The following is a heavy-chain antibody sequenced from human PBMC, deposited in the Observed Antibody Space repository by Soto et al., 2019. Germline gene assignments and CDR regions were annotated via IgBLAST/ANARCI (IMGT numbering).Heavy chain of an antibody. Sequence: GASVKPSCETSGYTFANCGMTSPRHAPGQPLEWLGWISLYSDGTNYAQKFQGRVSMTTDTSTTTAYMELRSLRSDDTAVYYCARVVPGAEAWFGPWGQGPLVTVSS. V-gene: IGHV1-18*01. J-gene: IGHJ5*02. CDR3: ARVVPGAEAWFGP. D-gene: IGHD2-2*01. CDR2: ISLYSDGT. CDR1: GYTFANCG.